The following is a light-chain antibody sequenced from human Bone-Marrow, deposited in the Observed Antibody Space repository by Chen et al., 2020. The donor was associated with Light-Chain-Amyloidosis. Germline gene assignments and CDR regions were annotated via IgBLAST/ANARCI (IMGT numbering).Light chain of an antibody. V-gene: IGLV3-25*03. J-gene: IGLJ2*01. CDR3: QSADSSGTYEVI. CDR1: DLPTKY. CDR2: RDT. Sequence: SYELTQPTSVSVSPGQTARITCSGDDLPTKYAYCYQQKPGQAPVLVIHRDTERPSGISERFSGSSSGTTATLTISGVQAEDEADYHCQSADSSGTYEVIFGGGTKLTVL.